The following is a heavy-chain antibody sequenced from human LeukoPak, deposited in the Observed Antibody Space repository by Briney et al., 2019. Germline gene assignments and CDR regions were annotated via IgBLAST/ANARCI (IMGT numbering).Heavy chain of an antibody. D-gene: IGHD3-3*02. CDR2: ISWNSGSI. CDR3: VRGHLWLEN. V-gene: IGHV3-9*01. Sequence: SLRLSCAASGFTFDDYAMHWVRQAPGKGLEWVSGISWNSGSIGYADSVKGRFTISRDNAKNSLYLQMDSLRVEETAVYSCVRGHLWLENWGQGTLVTVSS. J-gene: IGHJ4*02. CDR1: GFTFDDYA.